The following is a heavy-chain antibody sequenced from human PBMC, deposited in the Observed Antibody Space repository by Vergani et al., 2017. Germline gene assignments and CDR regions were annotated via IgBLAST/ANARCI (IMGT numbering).Heavy chain of an antibody. J-gene: IGHJ4*02. V-gene: IGHV1-46*01. CDR1: GYTFTSYY. Sequence: QVQLVQSGAEVKKPGASGKVSCKASGYTFTSYYMHWVRQAPGQGLEWMGIINPSGGSTSYAQKFQGRVTMTTDTSTSTAYMELRSLRSDDTAVYYCARDXVGYGDYSVGRFDYWGQGTLVTVSS. D-gene: IGHD4-17*01. CDR2: INPSGGST. CDR3: ARDXVGYGDYSVGRFDY.